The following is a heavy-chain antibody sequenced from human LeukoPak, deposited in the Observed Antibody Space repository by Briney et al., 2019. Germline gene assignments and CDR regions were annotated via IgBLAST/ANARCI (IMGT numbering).Heavy chain of an antibody. Sequence: GSLRLSCVASGFTFRSYWMHWVRQAPGKGLVWVSRINSDGSSTNYADSVKGRFTISRDNAKNTLYLQMNSLRAEDTAVYYCARKYPASFDYWGQGTLVTVSS. V-gene: IGHV3-74*01. D-gene: IGHD6-6*01. CDR3: ARKYPASFDY. J-gene: IGHJ4*02. CDR2: INSDGSST. CDR1: GFTFRSYW.